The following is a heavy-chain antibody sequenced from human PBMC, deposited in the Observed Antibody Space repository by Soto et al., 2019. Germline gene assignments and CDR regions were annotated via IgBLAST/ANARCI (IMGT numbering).Heavy chain of an antibody. Sequence: QVQLVQSGGEVKKPGASVTVSCKASGYTFINYHITWVRQAPGQGLEWMAWINTYNGMTDYAQRFQGRVTMTRDTTTSTAYLELRHLGSDDTAVYFCAKSPRGEMATDWGQGTLVTVSS. D-gene: IGHD5-12*01. V-gene: IGHV1-18*01. CDR2: INTYNGMT. CDR1: GYTFINYH. J-gene: IGHJ4*02. CDR3: AKSPRGEMATD.